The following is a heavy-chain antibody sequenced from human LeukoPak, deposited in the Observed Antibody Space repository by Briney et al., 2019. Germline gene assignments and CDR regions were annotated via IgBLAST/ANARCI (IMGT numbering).Heavy chain of an antibody. J-gene: IGHJ5*02. Sequence: GGSLRLSCAASGFTISDSYMTWIRQAPGKGLEWVSYISSSGSTIYYVDSVKGRFTISRDNAKSSLFPQMNSLRAEDTAVYFCARGAQWLQPWGQGTLVTVSS. CDR1: GFTISDSY. CDR2: ISSSGSTI. D-gene: IGHD6-19*01. V-gene: IGHV3-11*01. CDR3: ARGAQWLQP.